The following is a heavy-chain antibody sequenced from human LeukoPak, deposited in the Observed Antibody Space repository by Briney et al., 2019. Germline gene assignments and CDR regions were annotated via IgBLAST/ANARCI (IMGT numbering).Heavy chain of an antibody. J-gene: IGHJ4*02. D-gene: IGHD1-14*01. CDR1: GITFSIYS. CDR3: GSGNWELDY. CDR2: ISSGSGTI. Sequence: GGSLRLSCAASGITFSIYSMNWVRQAPGKGLEWVSYISSGSGTIYYADSVKGRFTISRDNAKNSLYLHMNSLRAEDTAVYYCGSGNWELDYWGQGTLVTVSS. V-gene: IGHV3-48*01.